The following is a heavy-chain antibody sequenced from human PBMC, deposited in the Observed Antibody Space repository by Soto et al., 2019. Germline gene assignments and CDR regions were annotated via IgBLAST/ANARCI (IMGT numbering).Heavy chain of an antibody. CDR1: GGSISSSSYY. Sequence: SETLSLTCTVSGGSISSSSYYWGWIRQPPGKGLEWIGSIYYSGSTYYNPSLKSRVTISVDTSKNQFSLKLSSVTAADTAVYYCARVTNNHYYDSSDYFDYWGQGTRVTVAS. CDR3: ARVTNNHYYDSSDYFDY. V-gene: IGHV4-39*01. D-gene: IGHD3-22*01. CDR2: IYYSGST. J-gene: IGHJ4*02.